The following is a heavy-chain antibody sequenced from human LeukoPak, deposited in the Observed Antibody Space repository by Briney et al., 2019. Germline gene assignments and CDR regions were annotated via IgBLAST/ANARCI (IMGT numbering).Heavy chain of an antibody. CDR3: AKDIGGGSGRDLYYFDY. CDR1: GFTFDDYA. CDR2: ISWNSGSI. Sequence: PGRSLRLSCAASGFTFDDYAMHWVRQAPGKGLEWVSGISWNSGSIGYADSVKGRFTISRDNAKNSLYLQMNSLRAEDTALYYCAKDIGGGSGRDLYYFDYWGQGTLVTVSS. J-gene: IGHJ4*02. V-gene: IGHV3-9*01. D-gene: IGHD1-26*01.